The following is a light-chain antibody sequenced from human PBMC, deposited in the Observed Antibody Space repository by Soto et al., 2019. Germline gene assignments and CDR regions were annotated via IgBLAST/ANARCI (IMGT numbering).Light chain of an antibody. CDR2: EVS. Sequence: QSALTQPASVSGSPGQSITISCTGTSSDVGGYGYVSWYQQHPGKFPKLMIYEVSNRPSGVSNRFSGSKSGNTASLTISGLQAEDEADYYCSSYTSGSTYVFGTGTKLTVL. CDR3: SSYTSGSTYV. V-gene: IGLV2-14*01. J-gene: IGLJ1*01. CDR1: SSDVGGYGY.